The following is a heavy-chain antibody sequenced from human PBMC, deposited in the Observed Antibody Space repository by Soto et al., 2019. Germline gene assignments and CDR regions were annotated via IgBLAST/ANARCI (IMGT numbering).Heavy chain of an antibody. J-gene: IGHJ5*01. CDR2: IKHTGDA. V-gene: IGHV4-4*02. CDR1: GDSIKTETW. Sequence: QVHLQESGPGLVKPSETLSLTCAVSGDSIKTETWWSWLRQLPGTGLEWIGEIKHTGDANANPAPRRLVSIPGERTQNQFFLTLRSGCAAEPAVFFCARPGRRHWFESCGQGTLVTVS. CDR3: ARPGRRHWFES.